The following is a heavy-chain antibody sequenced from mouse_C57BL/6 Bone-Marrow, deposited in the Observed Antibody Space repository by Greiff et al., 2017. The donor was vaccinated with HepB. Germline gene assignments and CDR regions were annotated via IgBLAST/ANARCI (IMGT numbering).Heavy chain of an antibody. CDR1: GYTFTSYW. D-gene: IGHD2-4*01. CDR2: IDPSDSYT. V-gene: IGHV1-69*01. J-gene: IGHJ1*03. Sequence: QQSCKASGYTFTSYWMHWVKQRPGQGLEWIGEIDPSDSYTNYNQKFKGKSTLTVDKSSSTAYMQLSSLTSEDSAVYYCAGLRRDWYFDVWGTGTTVTVSS. CDR3: AGLRRDWYFDV.